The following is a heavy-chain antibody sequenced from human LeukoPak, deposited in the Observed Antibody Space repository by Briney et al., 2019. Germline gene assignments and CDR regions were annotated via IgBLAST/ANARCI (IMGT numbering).Heavy chain of an antibody. CDR2: ISGSGGST. CDR1: GFTFSSYG. J-gene: IGHJ4*02. D-gene: IGHD3/OR15-3a*01. CDR3: AKWTGNSVNFDY. V-gene: IGHV3-23*01. Sequence: AGGSLRLSCAASGFTFSSYGMSWVRQAPGKGLEWVSTISGSGGSTYYADSVKGRFTISRDNSKNTVHLHMNSLSAEDTAVYYCAKWTGNSVNFDYWGQGTLVTVSP.